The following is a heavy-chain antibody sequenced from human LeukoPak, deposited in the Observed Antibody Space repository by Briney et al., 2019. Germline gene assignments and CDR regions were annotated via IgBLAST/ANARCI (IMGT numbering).Heavy chain of an antibody. V-gene: IGHV3-66*01. CDR1: GFTVSSNY. Sequence: GGSLRLSCAASGFTVSSNYMSWVRQAPGKGLEWVSVIYSGGSTYYADSVKGRFTISRDNSKNTLYLQMNSLRAEDTAVYYCAKFEQKDIVIVPTALYYYYKDVWGKGTTVTVSS. D-gene: IGHD2-2*01. J-gene: IGHJ6*03. CDR2: IYSGGST. CDR3: AKFEQKDIVIVPTALYYYYKDV.